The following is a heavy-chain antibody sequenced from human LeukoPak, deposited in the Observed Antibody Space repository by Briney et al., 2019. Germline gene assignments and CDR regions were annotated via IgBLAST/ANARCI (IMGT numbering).Heavy chain of an antibody. Sequence: GGSLRLSCAASGFSFSNTYMCWVRQAPGKGLEWVSIIYSGGNTYYSDSAKGRFTISRDNSKNTLYLQMNRLRPGDTAVYYCARGRVTAPDYWGQGALVSVCS. J-gene: IGHJ4*02. CDR1: GFSFSNTY. V-gene: IGHV3-53*01. D-gene: IGHD2-21*02. CDR3: ARGRVTAPDY. CDR2: IYSGGNT.